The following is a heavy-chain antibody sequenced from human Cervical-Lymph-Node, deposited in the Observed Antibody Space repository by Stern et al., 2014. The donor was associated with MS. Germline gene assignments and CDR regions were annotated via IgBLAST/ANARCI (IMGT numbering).Heavy chain of an antibody. D-gene: IGHD1-26*01. J-gene: IGHJ4*02. V-gene: IGHV1-69*14. CDR1: LDTFSSYA. CDR2: ITPVFGTT. CDR3: ARGGGLVGYFDY. Sequence: QLVQYVAEVKKPGSSVTVSCKASLDTFSSYALNWVRQVPGHGLNWMGGITPVFGTTNDAQKFQGRVTITADKSTNTADMELMTLRSEDTAVYYCARGGGLVGYFDYWGQGTLVSVSS.